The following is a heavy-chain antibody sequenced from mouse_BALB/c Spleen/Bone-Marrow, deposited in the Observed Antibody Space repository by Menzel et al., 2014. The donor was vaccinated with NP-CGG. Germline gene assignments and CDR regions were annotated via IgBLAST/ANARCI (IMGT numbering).Heavy chain of an antibody. D-gene: IGHD2-4*01. CDR1: GFNIKDTY. Sequence: EVQGVESGAELVKPGASVKLSCTASGFNIKDTYMHWVKQRPEQGLEWIGWIDPANGNTKYDPNFQGKATITADTCSNTAYLQLSSLTSEDTAVYYCARDYDYFFDYWGQGTTLTVSS. CDR3: ARDYDYFFDY. CDR2: IDPANGNT. J-gene: IGHJ2*01. V-gene: IGHV14-3*02.